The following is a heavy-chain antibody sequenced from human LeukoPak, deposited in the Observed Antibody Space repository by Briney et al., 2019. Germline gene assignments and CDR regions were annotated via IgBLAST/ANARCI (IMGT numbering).Heavy chain of an antibody. V-gene: IGHV3-30*18. Sequence: GGSLRLSCAASGFTFSNSGMHGVRQAPGKGLEWVAVISYDGSNKYYADSVKGRFTISRDNSKNTLYLQMNSLRAEDTAVYYCAKASNGGSYYGVIIDYWGQGTLVTVSS. J-gene: IGHJ4*02. CDR2: ISYDGSNK. D-gene: IGHD1-26*01. CDR3: AKASNGGSYYGVIIDY. CDR1: GFTFSNSG.